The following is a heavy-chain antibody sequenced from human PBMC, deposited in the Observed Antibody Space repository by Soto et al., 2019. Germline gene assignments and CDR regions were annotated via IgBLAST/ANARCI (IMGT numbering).Heavy chain of an antibody. CDR2: ISESGDST. V-gene: IGHV3-23*01. J-gene: IGHJ4*02. D-gene: IGHD5-18*01. CDR3: AKSRIQGWTKGLYDH. CDR1: GFTFSSCA. Sequence: EVQLLDSGGRLVQPGGSLRLSCAASGFTFSSCAMSWVRQAPGKGLEWVSSISESGDSTSYAESVRGRFTISRDDSKNTLYLQMNSLRAEDTAVYSCAKSRIQGWTKGLYDHWGQGTLVTVSS.